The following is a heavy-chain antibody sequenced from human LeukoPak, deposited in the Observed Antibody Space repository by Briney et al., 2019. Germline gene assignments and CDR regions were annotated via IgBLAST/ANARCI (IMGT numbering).Heavy chain of an antibody. CDR2: TIPIFGTA. CDR1: GGTFSSYA. Sequence: ASVKVSCKASGGTFSSYAISWVRQAPGQGLEWMGGTIPIFGTANYAQKFQGRVTITADESTSTAYMELSSLRSEDTAVYHCARGASIYCSGGSCYLYYWGQGTLVTVSS. D-gene: IGHD2-15*01. CDR3: ARGASIYCSGGSCYLYY. V-gene: IGHV1-69*13. J-gene: IGHJ4*02.